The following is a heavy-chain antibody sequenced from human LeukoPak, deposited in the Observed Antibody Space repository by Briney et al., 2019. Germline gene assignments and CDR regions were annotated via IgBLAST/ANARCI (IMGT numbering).Heavy chain of an antibody. V-gene: IGHV4-34*01. CDR3: ARSYSGSYLPFDY. J-gene: IGHJ4*02. CDR1: GGSSSGYY. CDR2: INHSGST. D-gene: IGHD1-26*01. Sequence: SETLSLTCAVYGGSSSGYYWSWIRQPPGKGLEWIGEINHSGSTNYNPSLKSRVTISVDTSKNQFSLKLSSVTAADTAVYYCARSYSGSYLPFDYWGQGNLVTVSS.